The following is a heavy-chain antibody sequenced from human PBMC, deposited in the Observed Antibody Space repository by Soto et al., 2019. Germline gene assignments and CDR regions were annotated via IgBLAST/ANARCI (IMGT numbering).Heavy chain of an antibody. CDR1: GFTFSTYS. Sequence: EVQLVESGGGLVQPGGSLRLSCAASGFTFSTYSMNWVHQAPGKGLEWLSYISSRSTIYYADSVKGRFTISRDNAKNSLYLQMNSLRDEDTAVYYCARATDHWGQGTLVTVSS. V-gene: IGHV3-48*02. CDR3: ARATDH. D-gene: IGHD2-21*02. J-gene: IGHJ4*02. CDR2: ISSRSTI.